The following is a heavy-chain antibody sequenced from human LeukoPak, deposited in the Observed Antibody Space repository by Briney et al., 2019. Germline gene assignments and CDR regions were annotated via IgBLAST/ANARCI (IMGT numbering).Heavy chain of an antibody. V-gene: IGHV3-30*03. CDR2: ISYDGSNK. Sequence: GRSLRLSCAASGFTFSSYCMHWVRQAPGKGLEWVAVISYDGSNKYYADSVKGRFTISRDNSKNTLYLQMNSLRAEDTAVYYCATPRYYYDSSGYLDYWGQGTLVTVSS. CDR1: GFTFSSYC. D-gene: IGHD3-22*01. J-gene: IGHJ4*02. CDR3: ATPRYYYDSSGYLDY.